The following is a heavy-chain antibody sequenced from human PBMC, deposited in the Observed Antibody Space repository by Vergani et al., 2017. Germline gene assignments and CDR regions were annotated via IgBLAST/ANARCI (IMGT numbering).Heavy chain of an antibody. J-gene: IGHJ4*02. CDR2: IDPNSVDT. V-gene: IGHV1-2*06. D-gene: IGHD2-15*01. CDR1: GFTFTSYH. Sequence: QVQLVQSGAEVKKPGASVRVSCKASGFTFTSYHIHWVRQAPGQGLDWLGRIDPNSVDTRYSQRFPDRVTITRDTSINTAYMEMTRLRPVDTAIYYCARVIGGGRKTNCFADHWGKGTLFTVSS. CDR3: ARVIGGGRKTNCFADH.